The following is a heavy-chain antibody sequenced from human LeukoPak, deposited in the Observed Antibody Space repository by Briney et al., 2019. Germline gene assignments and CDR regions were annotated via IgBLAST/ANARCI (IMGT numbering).Heavy chain of an antibody. J-gene: IGHJ4*02. Sequence: PSETLSLTCTVSGGSISSYYWSWIRQPPGKGLEWIGYIYYSGSTNYNPSLKSRVTISVDTSKNQFSPKLSSVTAADTAVYYCARGPRPPLRYLATYYFDYWGQGTLVTVSS. CDR3: ARGPRPPLRYLATYYFDY. D-gene: IGHD3-9*01. CDR2: IYYSGST. V-gene: IGHV4-59*12. CDR1: GGSISSYY.